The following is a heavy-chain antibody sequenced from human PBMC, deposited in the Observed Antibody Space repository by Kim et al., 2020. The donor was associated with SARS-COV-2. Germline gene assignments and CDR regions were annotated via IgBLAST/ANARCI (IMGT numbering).Heavy chain of an antibody. CDR2: T. D-gene: IGHD3-22*01. J-gene: IGHJ4*02. V-gene: IGHV1-46*03. Sequence: TSEQQKFQGRGTMTRDTSTSTVYMELGSLRSEDTAVYYCARRDRTMIVDYWGQGTLVTVSS. CDR3: ARRDRTMIVDY.